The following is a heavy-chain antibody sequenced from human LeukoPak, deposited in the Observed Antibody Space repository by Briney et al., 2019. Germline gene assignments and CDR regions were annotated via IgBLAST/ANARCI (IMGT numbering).Heavy chain of an antibody. CDR1: GGSISSGGYY. J-gene: IGHJ6*02. V-gene: IGHV4-30-2*01. CDR2: IYHSGST. CDR3: ARDEITADSYYYYGMDV. D-gene: IGHD1-14*01. Sequence: SSQTLSLTCTVSGGSISSGGYYWSWIRQPPGKGLEWIGEIYHSGSTNYNPSLKSRVTISVDKSKNQFSLKLSSVTAADTAVYYCARDEITADSYYYYGMDVWGQGTTVTVSS.